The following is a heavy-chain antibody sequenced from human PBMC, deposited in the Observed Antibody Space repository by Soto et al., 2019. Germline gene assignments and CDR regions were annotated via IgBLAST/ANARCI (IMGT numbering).Heavy chain of an antibody. D-gene: IGHD2-15*01. Sequence: SETLSLTCAVSSGSISSSNWWSWVRQPPGKGLEWIGEIYHSGSTNYNPSLKSRVTISVDTSKNQFSLKLSSVTAADTAVYYCARMLGYCSGGSCYNNWFDPWGQGTLVTVSS. CDR2: IYHSGST. V-gene: IGHV4-4*02. J-gene: IGHJ5*02. CDR1: SGSISSSNW. CDR3: ARMLGYCSGGSCYNNWFDP.